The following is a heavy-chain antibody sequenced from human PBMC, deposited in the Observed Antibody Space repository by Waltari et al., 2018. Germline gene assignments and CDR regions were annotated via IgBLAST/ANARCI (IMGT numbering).Heavy chain of an antibody. Sequence: KLVASGGGLARPGESLTLSCEASEFTMGKYKMNWLRQGPGRGLEWISSIDGNSGDIKYADSVKGRFAISRDDAKRSLYLQMNSLRVEDTAIYICAKDPAPESWGSWFDTWGQGIVVTVSS. CDR1: EFTMGKYK. V-gene: IGHV3-21*01. CDR2: IDGNSGDI. J-gene: IGHJ5*02. CDR3: AKDPAPESWGSWFDT. D-gene: IGHD3-16*01.